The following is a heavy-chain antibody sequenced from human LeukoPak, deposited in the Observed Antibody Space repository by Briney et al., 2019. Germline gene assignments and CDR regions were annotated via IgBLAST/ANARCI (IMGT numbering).Heavy chain of an antibody. CDR3: GGTELLYHYYMDV. D-gene: IGHD1-1*01. J-gene: IGHJ6*03. Sequence: HSGGSLRLSCAASGFTFDNYQMNWVRQAPGKGGEWLSYISNRGNSIYYADSGEGRLTISRDNARKSVYLQMNSLRADDTAVYYCGGTELLYHYYMDVWGKGTTVTVSS. V-gene: IGHV3-48*03. CDR1: GFTFDNYQ. CDR2: ISNRGNSI.